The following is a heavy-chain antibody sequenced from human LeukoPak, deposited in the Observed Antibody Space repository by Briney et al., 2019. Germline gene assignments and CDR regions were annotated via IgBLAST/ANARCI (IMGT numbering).Heavy chain of an antibody. CDR1: GFTFSSYS. D-gene: IGHD3-22*01. V-gene: IGHV3-21*01. CDR2: ISSSSSYI. J-gene: IGHJ3*02. CDR3: ARDYVDSSGYYSMILPDI. Sequence: GGSLRLSCAASGFTFSSYSMNWVRQAPGKGLEWVSSISSSSSYIYYADSVKGRFTISRDNAKNSLYLQMNSLRAEDTAVYYCARDYVDSSGYYSMILPDIWGQGTMVTASS.